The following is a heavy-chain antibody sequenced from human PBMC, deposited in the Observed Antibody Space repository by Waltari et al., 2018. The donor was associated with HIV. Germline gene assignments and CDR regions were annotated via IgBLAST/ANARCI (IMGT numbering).Heavy chain of an antibody. CDR2: INPSGGST. CDR1: GYTFTRYY. J-gene: IGHJ4*02. CDR3: ARDGGVVVPSDY. Sequence: QVQLVQSGAEVKKPGASVKVSCMASGYTFTRYYMHWVRQAPGQGLEWMGIINPSGGSTSYAQKFQGRVTLTGDTSTSTVYMELSSLRSEDTAVYYCARDGGVVVPSDYWGQGTLVTVSS. V-gene: IGHV1-46*01. D-gene: IGHD2-2*01.